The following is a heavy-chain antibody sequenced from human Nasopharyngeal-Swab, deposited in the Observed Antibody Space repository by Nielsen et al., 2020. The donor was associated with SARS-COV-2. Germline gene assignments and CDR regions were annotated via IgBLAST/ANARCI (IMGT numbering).Heavy chain of an antibody. D-gene: IGHD6-13*01. CDR3: AKDGGEQKLVRYFQH. V-gene: IGHV3-23*01. CDR1: GSTFSNNA. Sequence: GGSWRPSCAPPGSTFSNNAMSWVRKPPGKALEWVSSISGSVGSTYYADSVKGRLTISRDNSKNTLSLQMNSLRPEDTAVYYCAKDGGEQKLVRYFQHWGQGTLVTVSS. J-gene: IGHJ1*01. CDR2: ISGSVGST.